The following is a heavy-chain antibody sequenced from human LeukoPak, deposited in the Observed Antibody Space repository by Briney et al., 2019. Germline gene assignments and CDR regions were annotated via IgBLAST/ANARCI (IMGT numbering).Heavy chain of an antibody. CDR3: ARQLYCGGGSCYLGPFDI. D-gene: IGHD2-15*01. Sequence: SETLSLTCTVSGGSTSSTTYYWGWLRQPPGRGLEWIGSIYYSGYTYYNPSLKSRVTISVDTSKNQFSLKLSSVTAADTAVYYCARQLYCGGGSCYLGPFDIWGLGTMVSVSS. CDR2: IYYSGYT. V-gene: IGHV4-39*01. J-gene: IGHJ3*02. CDR1: GGSTSSTTYY.